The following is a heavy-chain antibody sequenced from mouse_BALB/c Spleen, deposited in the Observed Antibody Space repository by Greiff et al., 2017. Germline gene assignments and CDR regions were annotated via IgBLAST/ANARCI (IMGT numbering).Heavy chain of an antibody. V-gene: IGHV4-1*02. Sequence: VQLQQSGAGLVRPGGSLKLSCAASGFDFTDYCMRWVRQTPGKGLEWIGEINPDSGTSNYTPSLKGKVIITRDNDNNTLYLQMSKVRSEDTALYYCGSYYCRCEDAMDYWGQGTSVTVSA. D-gene: IGHD2-14*01. CDR1: GFDFTDYC. J-gene: IGHJ4*01. CDR3: GSYYCRCEDAMDY. CDR2: INPDSGTS.